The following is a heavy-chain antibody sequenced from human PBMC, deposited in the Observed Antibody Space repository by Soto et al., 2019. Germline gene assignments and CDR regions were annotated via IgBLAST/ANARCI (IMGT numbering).Heavy chain of an antibody. CDR3: ASLGRHG. Sequence: VQLVESGGGLVQPGGSLRLSCTASGFTFSDSWIDWVRQAPGKGPEWVANIKQDGSEKNYVDSVKGRFIISRDNAKNSLYLQMNSLRAEDTAVYYCASLGRHGWGQGTTVTVSS. D-gene: IGHD3-16*01. J-gene: IGHJ6*02. V-gene: IGHV3-7*01. CDR2: IKQDGSEK. CDR1: GFTFSDSW.